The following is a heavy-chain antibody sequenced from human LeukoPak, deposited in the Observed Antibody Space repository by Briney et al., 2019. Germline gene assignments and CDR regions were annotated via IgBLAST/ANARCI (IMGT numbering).Heavy chain of an antibody. J-gene: IGHJ6*03. Sequence: GRSLRLSCAASGFTFSSYAMHWVRQAPGKGLEWVAVISYDGSNKYYADSVKGRFTISRDNAKNSLYLQMNSLRAEDTAVYYCARGTIFGVVKDYYYMDVWGKGTTVTVSS. D-gene: IGHD3-3*01. CDR2: ISYDGSNK. CDR1: GFTFSSYA. CDR3: ARGTIFGVVKDYYYMDV. V-gene: IGHV3-30-3*01.